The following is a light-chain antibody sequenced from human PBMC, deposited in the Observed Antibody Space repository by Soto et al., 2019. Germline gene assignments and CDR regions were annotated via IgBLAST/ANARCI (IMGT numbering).Light chain of an antibody. CDR2: EVS. V-gene: IGLV2-8*01. Sequence: QSALTQPPSASGSPGQSVTISCTGTSSDVGGYNYVSWYQQHPGKAPKLMIYEVSKRPSGVPDRFSGSNSGNTASLTVSGLEAEDEADYYCSSYAGSNTVVFGGGTKVTVL. J-gene: IGLJ2*01. CDR1: SSDVGGYNY. CDR3: SSYAGSNTVV.